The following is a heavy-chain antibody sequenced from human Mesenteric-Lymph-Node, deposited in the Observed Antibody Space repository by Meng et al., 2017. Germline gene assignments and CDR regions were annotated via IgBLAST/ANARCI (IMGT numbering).Heavy chain of an antibody. V-gene: IGHV4-4*02. CDR3: ARAEYYNWFDP. D-gene: IGHD1-14*01. Sequence: QGHLPQSGPSLVEPSGTLSLTCTVSGGSITNRTLWSWVRLPPGKGLEWIGEVYLGGTIHHHPSLQSRVTISLDKAKDQFSLKLSSVTAADTAVYYCARAEYYNWFDPWGQGTLVTASS. J-gene: IGHJ5*02. CDR2: VYLGGTI. CDR1: GGSITNRTL.